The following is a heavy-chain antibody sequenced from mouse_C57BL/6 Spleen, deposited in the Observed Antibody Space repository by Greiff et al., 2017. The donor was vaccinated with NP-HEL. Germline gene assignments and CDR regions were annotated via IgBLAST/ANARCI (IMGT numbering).Heavy chain of an antibody. CDR2: INPNYDTS. CDR1: GYSFTDYN. J-gene: IGHJ2*01. V-gene: IGHV1-39*01. D-gene: IGHD2-4*01. CDR3: ARSDDYDEGFDC. Sequence: VQLQQSGPELVKPGASVKISCKASGYSFTDYNMNWVKPSNGKSLEWIGVINPNYDTSSYNQKFKGKATLTVDQSSNTAYMQLNSLTSEDSAVYYCARSDDYDEGFDCWGKGTTLTVSS.